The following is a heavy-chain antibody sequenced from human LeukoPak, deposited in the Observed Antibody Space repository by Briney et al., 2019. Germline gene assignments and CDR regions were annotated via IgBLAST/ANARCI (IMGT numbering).Heavy chain of an antibody. CDR3: TTDGYDYVWGSYRPDY. D-gene: IGHD3-16*02. Sequence: GGSLRLSCAASGFTFSNAWMSWVRQAPGKGLEWVGRIKSKTDGGTTDYAAPVKGRFTISRDDSKNTLYLQMNSLKTEDTVVYYCTTDGYDYVWGSYRPDYWGQGTLVTVSS. CDR2: IKSKTDGGTT. V-gene: IGHV3-15*01. J-gene: IGHJ4*02. CDR1: GFTFSNAW.